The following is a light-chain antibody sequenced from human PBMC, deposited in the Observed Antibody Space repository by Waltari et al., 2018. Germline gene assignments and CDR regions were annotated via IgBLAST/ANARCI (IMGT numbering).Light chain of an antibody. CDR1: NIGPYN. CDR3: HVWHPHVDPGV. CDR2: YDR. Sequence: SYVVTQPPSVSVAPGETATIPCGGDNIGPYNVHWYQKKAGQAPLLVIFYDRDRPSGIPDRFSGSNSGNTATLTISRVEAGDEARYYCHVWHPHVDPGVFGTGTEVTVL. V-gene: IGLV3-21*04. J-gene: IGLJ1*01.